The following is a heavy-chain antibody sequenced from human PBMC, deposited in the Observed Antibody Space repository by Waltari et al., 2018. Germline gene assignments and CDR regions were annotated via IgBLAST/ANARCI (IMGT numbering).Heavy chain of an antibody. D-gene: IGHD1-7*01. CDR1: GFTFSSYW. V-gene: IGHV3-74*01. J-gene: IGHJ3*01. CDR2: INSDGSGT. Sequence: EVQLVESGGGLVQPGGSLRVSCTASGFTFSSYWMHWVPQVPGKGLVWVSRINSDGSGTSYADSAKGRFTISRDNAKNTLFLQMNSLRGEDTAVYYCASGNSHAFDLWGQGTMVTVSS. CDR3: ASGNSHAFDL.